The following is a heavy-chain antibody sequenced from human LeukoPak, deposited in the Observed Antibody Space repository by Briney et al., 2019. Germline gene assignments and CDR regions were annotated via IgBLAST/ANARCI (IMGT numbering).Heavy chain of an antibody. CDR2: IVVGSGNT. Sequence: SVKVSCKASGFTFTSSAVQWVRQARGQRLEWIGWIVVGSGNTNYAQKFQERVTITRDMSTSTAYMELSSLRSEDTAVYYCARSRDDILTGYIYYYYMDVWGKGTTVTVSS. CDR3: ARSRDDILTGYIYYYYMDV. D-gene: IGHD3-9*01. CDR1: GFTFTSSA. J-gene: IGHJ6*03. V-gene: IGHV1-58*01.